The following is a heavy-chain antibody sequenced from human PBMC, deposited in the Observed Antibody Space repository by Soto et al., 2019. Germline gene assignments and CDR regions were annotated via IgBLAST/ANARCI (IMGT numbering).Heavy chain of an antibody. J-gene: IGHJ4*02. CDR3: ARTRHDDYYDSSGYSDY. CDR1: GYTFTSYG. V-gene: IGHV1-18*01. D-gene: IGHD3-22*01. CDR2: ISACNGNT. Sequence: ASVKVSCKASGYTFTSYGISWVRQAPGQGLEWMGWISACNGNTNYAQKLQGRVTMTTDTSTSTAYMELRSLRSDDTAVYYCARTRHDDYYDSSGYSDYWGQGTL.